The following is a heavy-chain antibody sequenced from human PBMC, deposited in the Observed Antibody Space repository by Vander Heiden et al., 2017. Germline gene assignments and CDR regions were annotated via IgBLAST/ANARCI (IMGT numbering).Heavy chain of an antibody. CDR2: ISGSGGST. D-gene: IGHD3-22*01. V-gene: IGHV3-23*01. J-gene: IGHJ4*02. CDR3: AVCSSGYTKFDY. Sequence: EVQLLESGGGLVQPGGSLRLSCAASGFTFSSYAMSWVRQAPGKGLEWVSAISGSGGSTYYADAVKGRFTISRDNSKNTLYLQMNSLRAEDTAVYYCAVCSSGYTKFDYWGQGTLVTVSS. CDR1: GFTFSSYA.